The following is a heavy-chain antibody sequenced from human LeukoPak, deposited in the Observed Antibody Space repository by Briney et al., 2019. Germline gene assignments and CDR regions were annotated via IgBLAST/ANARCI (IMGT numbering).Heavy chain of an antibody. J-gene: IGHJ4*01. CDR2: ISFDGDNK. D-gene: IGHD2-15*01. Sequence: GGSLRLSRAASGFTFSTFAMHWVRQAPGKGLEWVAVISFDGDNKYYADSVKGRFTISRDNSKNTLYLQIYSLKPEDSAMYYCAGTIGVVGATTGIDYWGHGTLVTVSS. CDR3: AGTIGVVGATTGIDY. CDR1: GFTFSTFA. V-gene: IGHV3-30-3*01.